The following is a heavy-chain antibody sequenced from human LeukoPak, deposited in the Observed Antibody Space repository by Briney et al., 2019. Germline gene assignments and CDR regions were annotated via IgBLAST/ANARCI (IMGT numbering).Heavy chain of an antibody. J-gene: IGHJ4*02. V-gene: IGHV3-7*01. CDR3: ARDYRRSYPGPSASDY. D-gene: IGHD1-26*01. Sequence: HPGGSLRLSCAVSGFTFSSFWMTWVRQAPGKGLEWVANINEDGRDKYYVDAVKGRFSISRDNAKNSLYLQMNSLRAEDTAVYYCARDYRRSYPGPSASDYWGQGTLVTVSS. CDR2: INEDGRDK. CDR1: GFTFSSFW.